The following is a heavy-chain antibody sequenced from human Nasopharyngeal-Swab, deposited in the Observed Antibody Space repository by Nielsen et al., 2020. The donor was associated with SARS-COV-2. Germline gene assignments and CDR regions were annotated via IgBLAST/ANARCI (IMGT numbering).Heavy chain of an antibody. D-gene: IGHD6-13*01. CDR2: INQDGSEQ. CDR3: ARDLAGSDY. J-gene: IGHJ4*02. CDR1: GFTFSTYW. V-gene: IGHV3-7*01. Sequence: GSLKISCAASGFTFSTYWMSWVRQAPGKGLEWVANINQDGSEQYYVDSVKGRFTISRDNAKTSLYLQMNSLRADDTAVYYCARDLAGSDYWGQGTLVTVSS.